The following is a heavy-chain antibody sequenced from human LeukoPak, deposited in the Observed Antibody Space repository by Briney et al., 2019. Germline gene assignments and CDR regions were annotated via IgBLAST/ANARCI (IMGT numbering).Heavy chain of an antibody. CDR1: GGSFSGYF. V-gene: IGHV4-34*01. J-gene: IGHJ2*01. Sequence: PSETLSLTCAVYGGSFSGYFWSWIRQPPGKGLEWIGEINHSGRTNYNPSLNRRVTVSVDTSKNQFSLKLRSLTAADTAVYHCARGGYFDLWGRGTLVTVSS. CDR2: INHSGRT. CDR3: ARGGYFDL.